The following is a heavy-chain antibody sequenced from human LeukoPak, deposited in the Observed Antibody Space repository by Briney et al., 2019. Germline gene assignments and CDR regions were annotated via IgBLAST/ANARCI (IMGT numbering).Heavy chain of an antibody. D-gene: IGHD6-13*01. J-gene: IGHJ4*02. CDR2: IYTSGST. CDR3: ARGRSLLVRAAAGTFDY. Sequence: PSETLSLTCTVSGGSISSSSYYWGWIRQPPGKGLEWIGRIYTSGSTNYNPSLKSRVTMSVDTSKNQFSLKLSSVTAADTAVYYCARGRSLLVRAAAGTFDYWGQGTLVTVSS. CDR1: GGSISSSSYY. V-gene: IGHV4-39*07.